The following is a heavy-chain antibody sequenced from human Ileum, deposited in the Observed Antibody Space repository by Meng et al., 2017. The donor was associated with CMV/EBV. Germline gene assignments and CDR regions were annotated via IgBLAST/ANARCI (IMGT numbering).Heavy chain of an antibody. Sequence: GGSLRLSCAASGFTFPTSDMHWVRQAPGKGREWVSSIGNAGDTYYADSVKGRFTISRDDAKNSLYLQMNSLRVGDTAVYFCARGKGIVVVPIMDVWGQGTTVTVSS. V-gene: IGHV3-13*01. CDR2: IGNAGDT. CDR3: ARGKGIVVVPIMDV. CDR1: GFTFPTSD. D-gene: IGHD2-2*01. J-gene: IGHJ6*02.